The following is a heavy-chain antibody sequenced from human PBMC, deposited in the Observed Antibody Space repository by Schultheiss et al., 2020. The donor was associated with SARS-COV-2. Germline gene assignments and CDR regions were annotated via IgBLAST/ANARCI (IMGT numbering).Heavy chain of an antibody. J-gene: IGHJ5*02. CDR1: GYTFTSYY. Sequence: ASVKVSCKASGYTFTSYYMHWVRQAPGQGLEWMGIINPSGGSTSYAQKFQGRVTMTTDTSTSTAYMELTSLTTNDTAVYYCARAAGGVYNWFDPWGQGPLVTVSS. V-gene: IGHV1-46*01. CDR3: ARAAGGVYNWFDP. D-gene: IGHD3-16*01. CDR2: INPSGGST.